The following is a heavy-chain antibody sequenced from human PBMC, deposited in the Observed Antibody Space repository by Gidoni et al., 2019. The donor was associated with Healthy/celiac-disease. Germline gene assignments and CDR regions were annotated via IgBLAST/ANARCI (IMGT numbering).Heavy chain of an antibody. CDR3: ARTATGVVIPSWYLDL. CDR1: GFSLGNARMG. Sequence: QVTLKESAPVLVKPTETLTLTCTVSGFSLGNARMGVSWIRQPPGKALEWLAHIFSNDEKSYSTSLKSRLTISKDTSKSQVVLTMTNMDPVDTATYYCARTATGVVIPSWYLDLWGRGNLVTVSS. D-gene: IGHD3-22*01. CDR2: IFSNDEK. V-gene: IGHV2-26*01. J-gene: IGHJ2*01.